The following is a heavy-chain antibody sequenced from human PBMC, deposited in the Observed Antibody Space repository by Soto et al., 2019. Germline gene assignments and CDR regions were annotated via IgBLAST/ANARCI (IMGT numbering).Heavy chain of an antibody. CDR1: GGSISSSSYY. Sequence: SETLSLTCTVSGGSISSSSYYWGWIRQPPGKGLEWIGSIYYSGSTYYNPSLKSRVTMSVDTSKNQFSLKLSSVTAADTAVYYCARHGDEQYCTNGVCYVGGYYYYYGMDVWGQGTTVTVSS. V-gene: IGHV4-39*01. D-gene: IGHD2-8*01. CDR3: ARHGDEQYCTNGVCYVGGYYYYYGMDV. CDR2: IYYSGST. J-gene: IGHJ6*02.